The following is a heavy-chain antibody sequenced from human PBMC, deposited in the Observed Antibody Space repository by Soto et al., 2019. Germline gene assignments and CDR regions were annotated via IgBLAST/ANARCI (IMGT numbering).Heavy chain of an antibody. CDR3: ARGLLLEWFH. Sequence: SETLSLTCTVSGGSISSGNYYWSWIRQPPGKGLEWIGFISYSGTTHYSASLRSRVSISVDTSKNQFSLKLSSVTAADTAVYYCARGLLLEWFHWGQGTLVTVSS. V-gene: IGHV4-30-4*01. CDR1: GGSISSGNYY. CDR2: ISYSGTT. J-gene: IGHJ4*02. D-gene: IGHD3-3*01.